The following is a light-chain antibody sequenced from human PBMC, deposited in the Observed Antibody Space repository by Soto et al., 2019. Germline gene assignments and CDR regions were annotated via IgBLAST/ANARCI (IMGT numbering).Light chain of an antibody. J-gene: IGKJ4*01. CDR2: DAS. Sequence: EIVLTQSLATLSLSPGERATNSCRASQSVSSYLAWYKQKPGQAPRLLIYDASNRATGIPARFSGSGSGTDFTLTISSLEPEDFAVYYCQQRSNWPLLTFGGGTKVDIK. CDR3: QQRSNWPLLT. CDR1: QSVSSY. V-gene: IGKV3-11*01.